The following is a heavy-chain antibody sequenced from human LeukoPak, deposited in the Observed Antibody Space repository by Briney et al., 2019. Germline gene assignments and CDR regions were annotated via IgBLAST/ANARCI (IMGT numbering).Heavy chain of an antibody. V-gene: IGHV3-23*01. Sequence: GGSLRLSCAASGFTFSSHPMSWVRQAPGKGLEWVSAISGSGGSTYYTDSVKGRFTISRDNSKNTLSLQMNSLRAEDTAVYYCAKDRRIGYYDSSGLFDPWGQGTLVTVSS. CDR2: ISGSGGST. J-gene: IGHJ5*02. D-gene: IGHD3-22*01. CDR3: AKDRRIGYYDSSGLFDP. CDR1: GFTFSSHP.